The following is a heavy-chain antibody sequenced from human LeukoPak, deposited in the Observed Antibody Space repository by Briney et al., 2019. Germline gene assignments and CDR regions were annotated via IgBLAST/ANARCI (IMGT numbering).Heavy chain of an antibody. CDR3: AKDPAIAAAGTGFDY. D-gene: IGHD6-13*01. V-gene: IGHV3-30*02. J-gene: IGHJ4*02. CDR2: IRYDGSNK. CDR1: GFTFSSYG. Sequence: PGGSLRLSCAASGFTFSSYGMHRVRQAPGKGLEWVAFIRYDGSNKYYADSVKGRFTISRDNSKNTLYLQMNSLRAEDTAVYYCAKDPAIAAAGTGFDYWGQGTLVTVSS.